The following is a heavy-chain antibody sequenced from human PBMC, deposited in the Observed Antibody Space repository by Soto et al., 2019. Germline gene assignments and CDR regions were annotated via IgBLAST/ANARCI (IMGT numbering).Heavy chain of an antibody. Sequence: PSETLSLTCTVSGGSISSYYWSWIRQPPGKGLEWIGYIYYSGSTNYNPSLKSRVTISVDTSKNQFSLKLSSVTAADTAVYYCARHAPIIAVAGTDWFDPWGQGTLVTVSS. CDR3: ARHAPIIAVAGTDWFDP. D-gene: IGHD6-19*01. CDR2: IYYSGST. CDR1: GGSISSYY. J-gene: IGHJ5*02. V-gene: IGHV4-59*08.